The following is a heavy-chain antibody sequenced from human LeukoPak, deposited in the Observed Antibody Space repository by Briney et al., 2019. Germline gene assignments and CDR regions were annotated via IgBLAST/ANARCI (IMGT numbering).Heavy chain of an antibody. J-gene: IGHJ6*04. D-gene: IGHD3-10*02. CDR1: GFTFSSYA. V-gene: IGHV3-30*04. Sequence: PGRSLRLSCAASGFTFSSYAMHWVRQAPRKGLEWVAVISYDGSNKYYADSVKGRFTISRDNAKNSLYLQMNSLRAEDTAVYYCAELGITMIGGVWGKGTTVTISS. CDR2: ISYDGSNK. CDR3: AELGITMIGGV.